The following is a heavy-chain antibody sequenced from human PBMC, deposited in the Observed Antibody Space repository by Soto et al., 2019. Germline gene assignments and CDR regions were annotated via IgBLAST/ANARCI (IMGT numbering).Heavy chain of an antibody. Sequence: PSETLSLTCTVSGGSISSYYWSWIRQPPGKGLEWIGYIYYSGSTNYNPSLKSRVTISVDTSKNQFSLKLSSVTAADTAVYYCARDVRGYCSSTSCSYYFDYWGQGTLVTVSS. CDR3: ARDVRGYCSSTSCSYYFDY. D-gene: IGHD2-2*01. CDR1: GGSISSYY. V-gene: IGHV4-59*01. CDR2: IYYSGST. J-gene: IGHJ4*02.